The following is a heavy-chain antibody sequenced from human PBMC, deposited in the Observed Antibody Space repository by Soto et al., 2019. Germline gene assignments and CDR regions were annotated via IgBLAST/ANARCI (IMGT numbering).Heavy chain of an antibody. CDR2: IGPLFDTT. Sequence: QVQLVQSGAEVKKPGSSVRVSCKASGVTFSSTHAINWLRQAPGQGLEWMGGIGPLFDTTSNAQKFQGRAAITADKSTSTAYMALSGLTAEDTAAYFCATTQFTIRRKIYYYTALDVWAQGTPVT. J-gene: IGHJ6*02. CDR1: GVTFSSTHA. D-gene: IGHD3-10*01. V-gene: IGHV1-69*06. CDR3: ATTQFTIRRKIYYYTALDV.